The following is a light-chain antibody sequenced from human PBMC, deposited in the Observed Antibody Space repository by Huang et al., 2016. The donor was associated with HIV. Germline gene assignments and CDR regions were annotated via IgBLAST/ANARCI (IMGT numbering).Light chain of an antibody. CDR1: RSIGTN. J-gene: IGKJ4*01. Sequence: ITLTQSPVTMSLSPGEGATLSCRASRSIGTNLAWYQQGPGHAPRLLVYGASTRATGVPVRFSGSGSGTQFNLTLSSLQSEDFATYYCQHYSDWPPLSFGGGTKVDI. V-gene: IGKV3-15*01. CDR3: QHYSDWPPLS. CDR2: GAS.